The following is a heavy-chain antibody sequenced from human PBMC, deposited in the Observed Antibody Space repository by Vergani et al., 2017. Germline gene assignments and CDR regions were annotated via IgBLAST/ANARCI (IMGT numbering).Heavy chain of an antibody. D-gene: IGHD4-17*01. V-gene: IGHV4-61*02. CDR3: ARATVDAFDI. CDR2: IYTSGST. J-gene: IGHJ3*02. Sequence: QVQLQESGPGLVKPSQTLSLTCTVSGGSISSGSYYWSWIRHPAGKGLEWIGRIYTSGSTNYNPSLKSRVTISVDTSKNQFSLKLSSVTAADTAVYYCARATVDAFDIWGQGTMVTVSS. CDR1: GGSISSGSYY.